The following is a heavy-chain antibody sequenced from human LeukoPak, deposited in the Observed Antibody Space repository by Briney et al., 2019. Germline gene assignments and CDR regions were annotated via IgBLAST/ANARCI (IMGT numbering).Heavy chain of an antibody. D-gene: IGHD1-26*01. CDR3: ARDLSGGVGPFY. V-gene: IGHV4-61*02. Sequence: PSETLSPTCTVSGGSISSGSYYWSWIRQPAGKGLEWIGRIYTSGSTNYNPSLKSRITMSVDTSKNQFSLNLTSVTAADTAVYYCARDLSGGVGPFYWGQGALVTVSS. CDR2: IYTSGST. CDR1: GGSISSGSYY. J-gene: IGHJ4*02.